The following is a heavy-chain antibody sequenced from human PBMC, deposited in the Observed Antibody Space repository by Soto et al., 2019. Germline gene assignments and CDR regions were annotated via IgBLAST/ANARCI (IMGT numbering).Heavy chain of an antibody. CDR2: INHSGST. CDR3: ARVPDY. V-gene: IGHV4-34*01. J-gene: IGHJ4*02. Sequence: SETLSLTCAVYGGSFSGYYWSWIRQPPGKGLEWIGEINHSGSTNYNPSLKSRVTISVDTSKNQFSLKLSSETAADTAVYYCARVPDYWGQGTLVTVSS. CDR1: GGSFSGYY.